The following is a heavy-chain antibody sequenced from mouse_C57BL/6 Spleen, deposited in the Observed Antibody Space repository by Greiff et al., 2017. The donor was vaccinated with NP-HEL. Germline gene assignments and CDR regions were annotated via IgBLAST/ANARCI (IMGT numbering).Heavy chain of an antibody. D-gene: IGHD1-1*01. J-gene: IGHJ1*03. CDR2: IYPGDGDT. V-gene: IGHV1-82*01. CDR3: ARGLLLRHWYFDV. Sequence: QVQLKESGPELVKPGASVKISCKASGYAFSSSWMNWVKQRPGKGLEWIGRIYPGDGDTNYNGKFKGKATLTADKSSSTAYLQLSSLTSEDSAVYFCARGLLLRHWYFDVWGTGTTVTVSS. CDR1: GYAFSSSW.